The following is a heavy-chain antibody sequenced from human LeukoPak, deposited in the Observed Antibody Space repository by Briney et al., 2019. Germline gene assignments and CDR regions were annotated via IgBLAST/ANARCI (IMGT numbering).Heavy chain of an antibody. CDR2: ISSTGNDK. CDR1: GFIFGDYY. CDR3: AREAVGGRYFDY. D-gene: IGHD6-19*01. Sequence: PGGSLRLSCAASGFIFGDYYVSWIRQAPGKGLEWISYISSTGNDKKYADSVKGRFTISKDHAKKSVHLEMNSLRDEDAAIYYCAREAVGGRYFDYRGQGTLVAVSS. V-gene: IGHV3-11*01. J-gene: IGHJ4*02.